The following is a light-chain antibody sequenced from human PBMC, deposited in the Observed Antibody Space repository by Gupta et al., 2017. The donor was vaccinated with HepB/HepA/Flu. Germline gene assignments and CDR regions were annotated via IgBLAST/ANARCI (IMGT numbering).Light chain of an antibody. CDR2: DEN. V-gene: IGLV3-19*01. J-gene: IGLJ1*01. CDR3: SSWDSSSNLYV. Sequence: SSDLTQDAAVSVALGQTVRITCQGDSLRTFYASWYQQKPGQAPVLVIYDENNRPSGIPDRFSGSSSGNKASLSITGAQAEDEADDYCSSWDSSSNLYVFATGTQLTVL. CDR1: SLRTFY.